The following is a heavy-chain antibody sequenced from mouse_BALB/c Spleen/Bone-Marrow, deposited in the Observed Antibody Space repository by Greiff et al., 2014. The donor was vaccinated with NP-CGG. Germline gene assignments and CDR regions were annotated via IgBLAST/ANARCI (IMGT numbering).Heavy chain of an antibody. CDR2: IYPGSGST. CDR3: ARLDGNYRYAMDY. D-gene: IGHD2-1*01. CDR1: GYTFTDYV. V-gene: IGHV1-77*01. Sequence: VKLMESGPELVKPGASVKMSCKASGYTFTDYVITWVKQRTGQGLEWIGEIYPGSGSTYYNEKFKGKATLTADKSSNTAYMQLGSLTSEDPAVYFCARLDGNYRYAMDYWGQGTSVTVSS. J-gene: IGHJ4*01.